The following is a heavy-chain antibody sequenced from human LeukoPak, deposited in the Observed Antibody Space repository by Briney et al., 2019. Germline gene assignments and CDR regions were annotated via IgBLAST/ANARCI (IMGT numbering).Heavy chain of an antibody. D-gene: IGHD2-15*01. CDR2: IYYSGST. CDR1: GDSISGNY. J-gene: IGHJ4*02. CDR3: ARTPRRGYCSGGSCQSYYFDC. V-gene: IGHV4-59*01. Sequence: PSETLSLTCTVSGDSISGNYWTWIRQPPGKGLEWIGDIYYSGSTNYNPSLKSRVTISVDTSKNQFSLKLSSVTAADTAVYYCARTPRRGYCSGGSCQSYYFDCWGQGTLVTVSS.